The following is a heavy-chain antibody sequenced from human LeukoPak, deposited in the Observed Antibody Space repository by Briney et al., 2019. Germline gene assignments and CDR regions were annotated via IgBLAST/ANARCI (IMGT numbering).Heavy chain of an antibody. J-gene: IGHJ4*02. CDR3: AIDWSDYYDSSGYYYY. D-gene: IGHD3-22*01. CDR2: IYPGDSDT. Sequence: GESLKISCKGSGYSFTSYWIGWVRQMPGKGLEWMWIIYPGDSDTRYSPSFQGQVTISADKSISTAYLQWSSLKASDTAMYYCAIDWSDYYDSSGYYYYWGQGTLVTVSS. CDR1: GYSFTSYW. V-gene: IGHV5-51*01.